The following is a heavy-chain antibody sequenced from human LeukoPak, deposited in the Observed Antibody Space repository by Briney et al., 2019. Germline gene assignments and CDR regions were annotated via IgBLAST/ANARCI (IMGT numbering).Heavy chain of an antibody. CDR1: XFSVXTSY. J-gene: IGHJ4*02. CDR2: IHRGGNT. CDR3: ARDGPIEGATLFDF. Sequence: SXXLSXAXXXFSVXTSYMSWVRQAPGKGLDWVSVIHRGGNTYYADSVKGRFTISRDNSKNTLYLQMNGLRAEDTAVYYCARDGPIEGATLFDFWGQGTLVTVSS. D-gene: IGHD1-26*01. V-gene: IGHV3-66*01.